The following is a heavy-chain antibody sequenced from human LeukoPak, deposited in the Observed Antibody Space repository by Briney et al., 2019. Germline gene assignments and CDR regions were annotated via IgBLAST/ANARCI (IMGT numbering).Heavy chain of an antibody. CDR3: ARSGRITIFGVVIIHDYYYYYMDV. Sequence: SETLSLTCAVYGGSFSGTYWGWIRHPPGKWLEWSGEINHKGTTNSNPSLKSRVTISVGTSKDQFSFKLSSVSAADTAVYYCARSGRITIFGVVIIHDYYYYYMDVWGKGTTVTVSS. V-gene: IGHV4-34*01. CDR1: GGSFSGTY. D-gene: IGHD3-3*01. CDR2: INHKGTT. J-gene: IGHJ6*03.